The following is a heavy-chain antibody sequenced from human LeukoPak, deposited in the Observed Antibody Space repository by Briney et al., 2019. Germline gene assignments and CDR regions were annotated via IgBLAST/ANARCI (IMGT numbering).Heavy chain of an antibody. Sequence: GESLKISCKGSGYDFTTYYVGWVRQLPGKGLEWMGIIYPGDSDTRYSPSFQGQVTISADKSISAAYLQWSSLKASDTAMYYCAGVRAYSSASYYFDSWGQGTLVTVSS. CDR3: AGVRAYSSASYYFDS. D-gene: IGHD3-10*01. CDR1: GYDFTTYY. V-gene: IGHV5-51*01. CDR2: IYPGDSDT. J-gene: IGHJ4*02.